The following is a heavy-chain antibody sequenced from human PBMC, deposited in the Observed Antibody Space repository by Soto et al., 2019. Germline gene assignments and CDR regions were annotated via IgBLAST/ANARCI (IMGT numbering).Heavy chain of an antibody. J-gene: IGHJ2*01. D-gene: IGHD6-19*01. CDR2: IRGSGGST. CDR1: GFTFSSYA. V-gene: IGHV3-23*01. CDR3: AKDVLAVVEYFDL. Sequence: PGGSLRLSCAASGFTFSSYAMSWVRQAPGKGLEWVSAIRGSGGSTYYADSVKGRFTISRDNSKNTLYLQMNSLRAEDTAVYYCAKDVLAVVEYFDLWGRGTLVTVSS.